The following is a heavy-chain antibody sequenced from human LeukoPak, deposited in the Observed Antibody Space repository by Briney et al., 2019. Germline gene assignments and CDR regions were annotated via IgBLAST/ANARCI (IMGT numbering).Heavy chain of an antibody. D-gene: IGHD6-13*01. CDR2: INPSGGST. CDR1: GYTFTSYY. Sequence: ASVKVSCKASGYTFTSYYMHWVRQATGQGLHWMGIINPSGGSTSYAQKFQGRVTMTRDMSTSTVYMELSSLRSEDTAVYYCARDDPGMDAFDIWGQGTMVTVSS. J-gene: IGHJ3*02. CDR3: ARDDPGMDAFDI. V-gene: IGHV1-46*01.